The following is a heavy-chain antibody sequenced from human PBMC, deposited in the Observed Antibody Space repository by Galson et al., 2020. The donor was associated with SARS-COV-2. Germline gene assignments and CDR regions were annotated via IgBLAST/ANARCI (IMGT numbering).Heavy chain of an antibody. CDR2: ISANGDST. D-gene: IGHD2-15*01. CDR3: VKDQCSGGACFDAFDI. Sequence: GGSLRLSCAASRFMFKIYAMSWVRQSPGKGLEWVSGISANGDSTHYAGSVKGRLSISRDNSRNTLYLQMNSLSDEGTAIYYCVKDQCSGGACFDAFDIWGQGKKVTVSS. V-gene: IGHV3-23*01. CDR1: RFMFKIYA. J-gene: IGHJ3*02.